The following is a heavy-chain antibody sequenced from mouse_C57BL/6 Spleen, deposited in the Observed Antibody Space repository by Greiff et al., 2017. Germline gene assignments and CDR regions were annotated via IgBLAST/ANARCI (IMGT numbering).Heavy chain of an antibody. CDR1: GYSFTGYY. Sequence: VHVKQSGPELVKPGASVKISCKASGYSFTGYYMNWVKQSPEKSLEWIGEINPSTGGTTYNQKFKAKATLTVDKSSSTAYMQLKSLTSEDSAVYYCARDYGSSYGFAYWGQGTLVTVSA. V-gene: IGHV1-42*01. J-gene: IGHJ3*01. CDR3: ARDYGSSYGFAY. D-gene: IGHD1-1*01. CDR2: INPSTGGT.